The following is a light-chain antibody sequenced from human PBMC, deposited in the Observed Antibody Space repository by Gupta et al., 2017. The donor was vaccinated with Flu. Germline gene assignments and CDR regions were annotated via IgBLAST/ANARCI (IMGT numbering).Light chain of an antibody. CDR3: QSTGNGDTWV. CDR1: TFPRHY. J-gene: IGLJ3*02. Sequence: SAGLTQPPSVSVSPGQTARITCSGDTFPRHYASWVQQRPGQAPILLIYKDTERPAGIPGRFSGSSSGTTVTVTISGVQEEDEADYYCQSTGNGDTWVFGGGTKLTVL. CDR2: KDT. V-gene: IGLV3-25*03.